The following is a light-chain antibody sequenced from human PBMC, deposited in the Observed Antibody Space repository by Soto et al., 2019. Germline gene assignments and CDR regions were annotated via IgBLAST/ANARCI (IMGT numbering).Light chain of an antibody. J-gene: IGKJ1*01. V-gene: IGKV3-20*01. CDR3: QHYDSSPWT. CDR1: QSVSSNY. Sequence: EIVLTQSPGTLSLSPGERATLSCRASQSVSSNYFAWYQQKPGQAHRLLIYGASSRATGIPDRISGSGSGKYFPLISSRLEPEVSVEYYWQHYDSSPWTFGQGTKVAIK. CDR2: GAS.